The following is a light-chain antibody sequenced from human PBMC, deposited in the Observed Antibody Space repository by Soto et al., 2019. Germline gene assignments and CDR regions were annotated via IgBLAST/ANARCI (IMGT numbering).Light chain of an antibody. CDR3: QQRSNWPIT. Sequence: EIVMTQSPATLSVPPGERATLSCMASQSVSSYLAWYQQKPGQAPRLLIYDASNRATGIPARFSGSGSGTDFTLTISSLEPEDFAVYYCQQRSNWPITFGQGTRLEIK. CDR1: QSVSSY. J-gene: IGKJ5*01. CDR2: DAS. V-gene: IGKV3-11*01.